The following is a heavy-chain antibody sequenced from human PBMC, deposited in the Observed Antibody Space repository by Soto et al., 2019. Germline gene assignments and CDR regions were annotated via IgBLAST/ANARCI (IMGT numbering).Heavy chain of an antibody. V-gene: IGHV3-66*01. CDR1: GFTVSSNY. Sequence: GGSLRLSCAASGFTVSSNYMSWVRQAPGKGLEWVSVIYSGGSTYYADSVKGRFTISRDNSKNTLYLQMNSLRAEDTAVYYCARALLVGAFDIWGQGTMVTVSS. CDR3: ARALLVGAFDI. D-gene: IGHD3-3*01. J-gene: IGHJ3*02. CDR2: IYSGGST.